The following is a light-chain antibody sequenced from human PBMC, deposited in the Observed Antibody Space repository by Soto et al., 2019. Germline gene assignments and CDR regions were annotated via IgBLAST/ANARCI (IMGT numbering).Light chain of an antibody. V-gene: IGLV1-40*01. CDR1: SSNIGAGYD. CDR2: GNS. J-gene: IGLJ3*02. Sequence: QSVLTQPPSVSGAPGQRVTISCTGSSSNIGAGYDVHWYQQLPGTAPKLLIYGNSNRPSGVPERFSGSKSGTSASLAITGLHAEDEADYYFQSYDSSLSGSVFGGGTKLTVL. CDR3: QSYDSSLSGSV.